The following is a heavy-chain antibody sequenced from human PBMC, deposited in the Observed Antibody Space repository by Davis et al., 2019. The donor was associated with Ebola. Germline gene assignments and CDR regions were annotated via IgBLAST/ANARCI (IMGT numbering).Heavy chain of an antibody. D-gene: IGHD1-26*01. V-gene: IGHV1-2*04. CDR2: INPNSGGT. CDR3: ARVGPATTTFDY. CDR1: VYTFTGYY. J-gene: IGHJ4*02. Sequence: SVTVSCLASVYTFTGYYMHWVRQAPGQGLEWMGWINPNSGGTNYAQKFQGWVTMTRDTSISTAYMELSRLRSDDTAVYYCARVGPATTTFDYWGQGTLVTVSS.